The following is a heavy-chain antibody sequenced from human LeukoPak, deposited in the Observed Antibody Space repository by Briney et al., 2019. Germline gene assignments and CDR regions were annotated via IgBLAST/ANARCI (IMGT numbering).Heavy chain of an antibody. CDR1: GITLSNYG. Sequence: GGSLRLSCAVSGITLSNYGMSWVRQAPGKGLEWVAGISDSGGRTNYADSVKGRFTISRDNPKNTLYLQMNSLRAEDTAVYYCARDSGSHNGDYWGQGTLVTVSA. CDR3: ARDSGSHNGDY. V-gene: IGHV3-23*01. CDR2: ISDSGGRT. J-gene: IGHJ4*02. D-gene: IGHD1-26*01.